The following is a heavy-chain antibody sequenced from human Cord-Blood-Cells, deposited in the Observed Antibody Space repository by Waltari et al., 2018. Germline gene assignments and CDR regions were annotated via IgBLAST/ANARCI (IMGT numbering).Heavy chain of an antibody. CDR3: ASHGSSRHFDY. V-gene: IGHV4-39*01. D-gene: IGHD1-26*01. J-gene: IGHJ4*02. CDR1: GGSIGSISYY. CDR2: IYYSGST. Sequence: QLQLQESGPGLVKPSETLSLTCTVSGGSIGSISYYWGWIRQPPGKGLEWIGSIYYSGSTYYNPSLKSRVTISVDTSKNQFSLKLSSVTAADTAVYYCASHGSSRHFDYWGQGTLVTVSS.